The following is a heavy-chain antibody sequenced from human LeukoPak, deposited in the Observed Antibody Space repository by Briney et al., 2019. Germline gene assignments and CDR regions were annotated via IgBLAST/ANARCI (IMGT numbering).Heavy chain of an antibody. Sequence: ASVKVSCKASGGTFISYAISWVRQAPGQGLEWMGRIIPILGIANYAQKFQGRVTTTADKSTSTAYMELSSLRSEDTAVYYCARDLRSPRDDFWSGYDFDYWGQGTLVTVSS. CDR1: GGTFISYA. CDR2: IIPILGIA. CDR3: ARDLRSPRDDFWSGYDFDY. J-gene: IGHJ4*02. D-gene: IGHD3-3*01. V-gene: IGHV1-69*04.